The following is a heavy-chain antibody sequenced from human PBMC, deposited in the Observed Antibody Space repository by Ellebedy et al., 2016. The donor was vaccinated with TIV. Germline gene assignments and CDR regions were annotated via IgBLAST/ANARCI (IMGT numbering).Heavy chain of an antibody. Sequence: AASVKVSCKASGYTFTGYYMHWVRQAPGQGLEWMGWINPNSGGTNYAQKFQGWVTMTKDRSISTAYMELSRLRSDDTAVYYCARARDSGSYVGIDYWGQGTLVTVSS. CDR1: GYTFTGYY. J-gene: IGHJ4*02. V-gene: IGHV1-2*04. CDR3: ARARDSGSYVGIDY. D-gene: IGHD1-26*01. CDR2: INPNSGGT.